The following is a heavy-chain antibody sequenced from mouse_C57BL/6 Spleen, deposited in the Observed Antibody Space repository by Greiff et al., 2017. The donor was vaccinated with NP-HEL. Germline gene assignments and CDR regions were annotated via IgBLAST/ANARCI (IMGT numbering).Heavy chain of an antibody. CDR1: GFNITSYY. D-gene: IGHD1-1*01. CDR3: ATTAEVERYFDD. CDR2: IDPADGDT. J-gene: IGHJ1*03. V-gene: IGHV14-1*01. Sequence: EVQLQQSGAELVRPGASVKLSCTASGFNITSYYMHWVKQRPEQGLEWIGRIDPADGDTEYNPKFQGKATLTVDTSSNTAYLQLSSLTSEDTAVYYCATTAEVERYFDDWGTGTTVTVSS.